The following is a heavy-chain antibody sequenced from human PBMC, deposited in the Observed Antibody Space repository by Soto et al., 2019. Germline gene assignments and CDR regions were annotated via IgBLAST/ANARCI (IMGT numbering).Heavy chain of an antibody. CDR2: ISPYNGNT. CDR3: ARGGCSGGSCPENWFDP. J-gene: IGHJ5*02. CDR1: GYTFTNYG. Sequence: QVPLVQSGAEVKKPGASVKVSCKASGYTFTNYGIGWVRQAPGQGLEWVGWISPYNGNTKYAQKFQGRVTLTTDTSTSTAYMEVRSLRSDDTAVYYCARGGCSGGSCPENWFDPWGQGTLVIVSS. D-gene: IGHD2-15*01. V-gene: IGHV1-18*01.